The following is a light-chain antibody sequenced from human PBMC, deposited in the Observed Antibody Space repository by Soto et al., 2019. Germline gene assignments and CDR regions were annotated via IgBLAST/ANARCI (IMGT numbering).Light chain of an antibody. CDR1: QSFSSY. CDR2: DAS. J-gene: IGKJ5*01. Sequence: EIVLTQSPASLCLSPGERATLSCRASQSFSSYLAWCQQKPGQAPRLLIYDASNRATGIPARFSGSGSGTDCTLTISSLEPEDFAVYYCQQSSNWPPINFGQGTRLEIK. V-gene: IGKV3-11*01. CDR3: QQSSNWPPIN.